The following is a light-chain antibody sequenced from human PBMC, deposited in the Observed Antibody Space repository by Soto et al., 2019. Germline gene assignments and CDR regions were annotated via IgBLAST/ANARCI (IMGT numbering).Light chain of an antibody. J-gene: IGKJ1*01. Sequence: EILMTQSPATLSVSPGERATLSCGASQSVRSNLAWYQQKPGQAPRLLIYDASNRATGIPARLSGSGYGTDFTITISGMQSEDFEVYHCQQYNQWPGTFGQGTKVDI. CDR3: QQYNQWPGT. CDR2: DAS. V-gene: IGKV3D-15*01. CDR1: QSVRSN.